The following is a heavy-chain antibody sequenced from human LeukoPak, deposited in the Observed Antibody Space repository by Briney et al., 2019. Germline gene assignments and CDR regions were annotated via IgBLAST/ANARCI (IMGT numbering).Heavy chain of an antibody. CDR3: VRRYYVDSWGLYGQ. CDR1: GDFISSYY. Sequence: SETLPLTCTVSGDFISSYYWSWIRQPPGKGLECIGYIYYSGSTNYNPSLKSRVTISVDTSKSQFSLKLRSVTAADTAVYYCVRRYYVDSWGLYGQWGRGTLVTVSS. V-gene: IGHV4-59*08. CDR2: IYYSGST. D-gene: IGHD3-22*01. J-gene: IGHJ4*02.